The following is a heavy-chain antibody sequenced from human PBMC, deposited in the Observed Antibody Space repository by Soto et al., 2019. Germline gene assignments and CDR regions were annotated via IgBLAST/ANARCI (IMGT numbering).Heavy chain of an antibody. CDR2: IKQDGSEK. Sequence: ESGGGLVQPGGSLRLSCAASGFTFSSYWMSWVRQAPGKGLEWVANIKQDGSEKYYVDSVKGRFTISRDNAKNSLYLQMNSLRAEDTAVYYCARVEDIVVVVAASFDYWGQGTLVTVSS. J-gene: IGHJ4*02. V-gene: IGHV3-7*05. CDR3: ARVEDIVVVVAASFDY. CDR1: GFTFSSYW. D-gene: IGHD2-15*01.